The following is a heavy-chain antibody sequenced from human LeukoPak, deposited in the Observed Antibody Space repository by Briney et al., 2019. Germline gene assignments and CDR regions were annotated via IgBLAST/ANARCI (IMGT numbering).Heavy chain of an antibody. CDR2: ISYDGSNK. CDR3: VLGGYLDY. Sequence: GRSLRLSCAASGFTFSSYGMHWVRQAPGKGLEWVAVISYDGSNKYCADSVKGRFTISRDNSKNTLYLQMNSLRAEDTAVYYCVLGGYLDYWGQGTLVTVSS. V-gene: IGHV3-30*03. J-gene: IGHJ4*02. D-gene: IGHD2-15*01. CDR1: GFTFSSYG.